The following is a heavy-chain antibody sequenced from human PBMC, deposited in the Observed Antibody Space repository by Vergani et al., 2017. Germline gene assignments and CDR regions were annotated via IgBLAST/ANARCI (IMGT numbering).Heavy chain of an antibody. Sequence: EVQLLESGGDLVQPGGSLRLSCAASGFTFNHYAMNWVRQAPGKGLEWVSGISGSGGSTYYAGSVKGRFTISRDSSKNTLYLQMNSLRAGDTAVYYCAKANPRNSGYDYLYYYHAMDVWGKGTTVTVSS. CDR3: AKANPRNSGYDYLYYYHAMDV. J-gene: IGHJ6*04. D-gene: IGHD5-12*01. CDR1: GFTFNHYA. V-gene: IGHV3-23*01. CDR2: ISGSGGST.